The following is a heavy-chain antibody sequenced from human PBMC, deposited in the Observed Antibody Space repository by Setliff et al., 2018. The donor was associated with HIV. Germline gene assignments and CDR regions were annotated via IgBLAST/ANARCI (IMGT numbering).Heavy chain of an antibody. D-gene: IGHD2-8*01. Sequence: GGSLRLSCAASGLTFSNYAFHWVRQAPGKGLEWVAVISADGRNKYYADSVKGRFTISRDDARGTLYLQMNSLRTEDTALYYCARAFSQCTYDYWGQGTLVTVSS. CDR3: ARAFSQCTYDY. CDR1: GLTFSNYA. V-gene: IGHV3-30*04. CDR2: ISADGRNK. J-gene: IGHJ4*02.